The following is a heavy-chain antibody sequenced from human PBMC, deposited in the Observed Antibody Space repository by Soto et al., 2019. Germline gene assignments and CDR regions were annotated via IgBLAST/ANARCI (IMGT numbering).Heavy chain of an antibody. D-gene: IGHD3-3*01. CDR1: GFTFSAYA. J-gene: IGHJ5*01. CDR2: VSSDGRST. V-gene: IGHV3-30*01. CDR3: ARGKRSNYDPKWLDS. Sequence: GGSLRLSCAASGFTFSAYAMHWVRQAPGKGLEWVGHVSSDGRSTFYSDSVKGRFTISRDNSKNTLDVQMDSLRGDDTAIYYCARGKRSNYDPKWLDSWGQGTLVTVSS.